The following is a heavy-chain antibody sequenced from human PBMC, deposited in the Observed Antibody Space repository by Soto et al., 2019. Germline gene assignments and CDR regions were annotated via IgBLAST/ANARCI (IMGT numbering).Heavy chain of an antibody. J-gene: IGHJ3*02. CDR3: ARDHLGAYHAFDI. V-gene: IGHV4-61*01. D-gene: IGHD7-27*01. CDR2: LYYSGST. CDR1: GGSVNTDNYY. Sequence: SETLSLTCTVSGGSVNTDNYYWTWIRQPPGKRLEWIGSLYYSGSTNYNPSLKSRVTISVDTSKNQFSLKLSSVTAADTAVYYCARDHLGAYHAFDIWGQGTMVTVSS.